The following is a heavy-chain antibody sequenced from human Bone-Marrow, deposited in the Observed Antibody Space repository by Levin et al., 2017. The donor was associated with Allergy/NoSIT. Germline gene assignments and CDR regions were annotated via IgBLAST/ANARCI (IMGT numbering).Heavy chain of an antibody. J-gene: IGHJ4*02. CDR3: ARHYYDTTGRPFDY. V-gene: IGHV4-39*01. CDR2: IYRGGTT. CDR1: GGSISSSSDY. Sequence: PSETLSLTCTVSGGSISSSSDYWDWIRQPPGKGLEWIGTIYRGGTTYYSPSLKGRVSISVDTSKNHFSLRLNSVTAADTAVYYCARHYYDTTGRPFDYWGQGILVTVSS. D-gene: IGHD3-22*01.